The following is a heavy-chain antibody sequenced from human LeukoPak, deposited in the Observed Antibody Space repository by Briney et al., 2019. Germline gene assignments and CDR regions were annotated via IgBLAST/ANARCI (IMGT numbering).Heavy chain of an antibody. J-gene: IGHJ4*02. V-gene: IGHV3-53*01. Sequence: GGSLRLSCAASGFTVSSKYMSWVRQAPGKGLEWVSVIYIDGGTYYADSVKGRFTISRDNSKNTLYLQMNSLRAEDTAVYYCAKSRGLIAAATYWGQGTLVTVSS. CDR2: IYIDGGT. CDR3: AKSRGLIAAATY. CDR1: GFTVSSKY. D-gene: IGHD6-13*01.